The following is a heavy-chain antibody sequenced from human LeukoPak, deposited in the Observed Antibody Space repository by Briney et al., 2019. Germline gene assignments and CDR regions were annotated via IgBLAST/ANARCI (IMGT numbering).Heavy chain of an antibody. Sequence: PSETLSLTCNVSGVSISTHYWSWIRQSPGKGLEWIGYIYHNGITNYNPSLKSRVTISVDTSKNQFSLKLSSVTAADTAVYYCARDNKDSYGYGYYYYYMDVWGKGTTVTVSS. CDR2: IYHNGIT. CDR1: GVSISTHY. V-gene: IGHV4-59*11. CDR3: ARDNKDSYGYGYYYYYMDV. J-gene: IGHJ6*03. D-gene: IGHD5-18*01.